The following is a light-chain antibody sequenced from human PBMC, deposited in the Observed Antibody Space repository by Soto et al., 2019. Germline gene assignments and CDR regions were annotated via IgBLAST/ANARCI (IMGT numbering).Light chain of an antibody. CDR1: QSVSSY. CDR3: QQRSNWWT. Sequence: DIGLTQSPGTLNFSPWEGDTLXRRASQSVSSYLAWYQQKPGQAPRLLIYDASNRATGIPAGFSGSGSGTDFTLTISSLEPEDFAVYYCQQRSNWWTFGQGTKV. CDR2: DAS. V-gene: IGKV3-11*01. J-gene: IGKJ1*01.